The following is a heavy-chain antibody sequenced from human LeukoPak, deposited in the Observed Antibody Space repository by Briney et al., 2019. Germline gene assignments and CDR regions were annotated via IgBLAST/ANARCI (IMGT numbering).Heavy chain of an antibody. CDR1: GFTFSSYA. D-gene: IGHD3-10*01. V-gene: IGHV3-30-3*01. CDR2: ISYDGSNK. Sequence: GGSLRLSCAASGFTFSSYAMHWVRQAPGKGLEWVAVISYDGSNKYYADSVKGRFTISRDNSKNTLYLQMNSLRAEDTAVYYCARDTRFGELLNYWGQGTLVTVSS. CDR3: ARDTRFGELLNY. J-gene: IGHJ4*02.